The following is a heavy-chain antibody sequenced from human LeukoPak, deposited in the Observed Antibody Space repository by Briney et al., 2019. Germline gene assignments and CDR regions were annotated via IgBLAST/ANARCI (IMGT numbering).Heavy chain of an antibody. D-gene: IGHD3-3*01. Sequence: PSQTLSLTCTVSGGSISSGGYYWSWIRQHPGKGLEWIGYIYYSGSTYYNPSLKSRVTISVDTSKNQFSLKLSSVTAADTAVYYCAAGRITIFGVVLARIDYWGQGTLVTVSS. CDR3: AAGRITIFGVVLARIDY. J-gene: IGHJ4*02. V-gene: IGHV4-31*03. CDR2: IYYSGST. CDR1: GGSISSGGYY.